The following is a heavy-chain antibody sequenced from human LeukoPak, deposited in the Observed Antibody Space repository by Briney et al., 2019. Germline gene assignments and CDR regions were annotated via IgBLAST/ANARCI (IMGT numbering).Heavy chain of an antibody. CDR3: ARTGNTAMVPLDY. V-gene: IGHV4-4*02. J-gene: IGHJ4*02. CDR1: GGSIGGSNW. Sequence: SETLSLTCAVSGGSIGGSNWWTWVRQSPGKGLEWIGEIYHGGSTNYNPSLKSRVTISVDKSKNQFSLNVNSVTAADTAVCYCARTGNTAMVPLDYWGQGTLVTVSS. D-gene: IGHD5-18*01. CDR2: IYHGGST.